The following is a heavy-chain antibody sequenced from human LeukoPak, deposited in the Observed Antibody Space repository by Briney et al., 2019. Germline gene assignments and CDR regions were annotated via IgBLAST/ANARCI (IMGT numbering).Heavy chain of an antibody. CDR1: GFPFSSSY. CDR2: IYSGGST. D-gene: IGHD5-18*01. J-gene: IGHJ4*02. Sequence: PGGSLRLSCAASGFPFSSSYMSWGRQAPGKGLEWVSLIYSGGSTYDAASVKGRFTISRDNSKNTLYLQMNSLRPEDTAVYYCAKGYNYAYEYWGQGTLVTVSS. CDR3: AKGYNYAYEY. V-gene: IGHV3-53*01.